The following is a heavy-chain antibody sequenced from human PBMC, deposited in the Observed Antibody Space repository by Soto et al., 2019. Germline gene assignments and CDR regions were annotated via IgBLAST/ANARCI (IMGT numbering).Heavy chain of an antibody. D-gene: IGHD3-22*01. CDR1: GGSFSGYY. CDR3: ARGQGYDSSGYSYYYYYGMDV. V-gene: IGHV4-34*01. Sequence: SETLSLTCAVYGGSFSGYYWSWIRQPPGKGLEWIGEINHSGSTNYNPSLKSRVTISVDTSKNQFSLKLSSVTAADTAVYYCARGQGYDSSGYSYYYYYGMDVWGQGTTVTVSS. J-gene: IGHJ6*02. CDR2: INHSGST.